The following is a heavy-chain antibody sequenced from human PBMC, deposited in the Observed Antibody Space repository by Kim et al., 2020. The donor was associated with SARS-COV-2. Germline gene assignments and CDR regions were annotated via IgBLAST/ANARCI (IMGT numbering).Heavy chain of an antibody. CDR3: ARGRKAVAPGVDY. Sequence: SETLSLTCAVYGGSFSGYYWSWIRQPPGKGLEWIGEINHSGSTNYNPSLKSRVTISVDTSKNQFSLKLSSVTAADTAVYYCARGRKAVAPGVDYWGQGT. J-gene: IGHJ4*02. D-gene: IGHD6-19*01. V-gene: IGHV4-34*01. CDR1: GGSFSGYY. CDR2: INHSGST.